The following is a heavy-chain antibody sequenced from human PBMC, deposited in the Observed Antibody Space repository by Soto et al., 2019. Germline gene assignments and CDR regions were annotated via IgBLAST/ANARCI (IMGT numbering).Heavy chain of an antibody. CDR2: IIPIFGTA. J-gene: IGHJ4*02. D-gene: IGHD5-18*01. Sequence: GASVKVSCKASGGTFSSYAISWVRQAPGQGLEWMGGIIPIFGTANYAQKFQGRVTITADKSTSTAYMELSSLRSEDMAVYYCARNDGAAMVFDYWGQGTLVTVSS. V-gene: IGHV1-69*06. CDR1: GGTFSSYA. CDR3: ARNDGAAMVFDY.